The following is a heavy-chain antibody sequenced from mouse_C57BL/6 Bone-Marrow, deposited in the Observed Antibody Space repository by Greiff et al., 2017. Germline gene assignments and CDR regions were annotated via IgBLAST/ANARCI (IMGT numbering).Heavy chain of an antibody. CDR3: AIYYYGSSPFSFDY. V-gene: IGHV5-2*01. Sequence: EVKLMESGGGLVQPGESLKLSCESNEYEFPSHDMSWVRKTPEKRLELVAAINSDGGSTYYPDTMERRFIISRDNTKKTLYLQMSSLRSEDTALYYCAIYYYGSSPFSFDYWGQGTTLTVSS. J-gene: IGHJ2*01. D-gene: IGHD1-1*01. CDR2: INSDGGST. CDR1: EYEFPSHD.